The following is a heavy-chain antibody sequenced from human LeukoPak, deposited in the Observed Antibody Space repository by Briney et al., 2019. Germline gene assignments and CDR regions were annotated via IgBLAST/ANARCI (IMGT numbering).Heavy chain of an antibody. CDR2: ISYDGSNK. Sequence: GGSLRLSCAASGFTFSSYGMHWVRQAPGKGLEWVAVISYDGSNKYYADSVKGRFTISRDNSKNTLYLQMNSLRAEDTAVYYCAKDLYGFGEFHYFDYWGQGSLVTVSS. J-gene: IGHJ4*02. CDR1: GFTFSSYG. CDR3: AKDLYGFGEFHYFDY. D-gene: IGHD3-10*01. V-gene: IGHV3-30*18.